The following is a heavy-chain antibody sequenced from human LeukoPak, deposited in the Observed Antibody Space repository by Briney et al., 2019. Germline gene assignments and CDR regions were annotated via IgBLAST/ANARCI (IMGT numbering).Heavy chain of an antibody. CDR1: GYPFTAHY. D-gene: IGHD2-8*02. J-gene: IGHJ5*02. Sequence: ASVKVSCKAFGYPFTAHYIHWMRQAPGQGLEWMGWIRPSDGATSYAPQFQGRVTMTGDTSITTVSMELSRLTSDDTAVYFCAKDEFTGECLNAFDPWGQGALVTLSS. V-gene: IGHV1-2*02. CDR3: AKDEFTGECLNAFDP. CDR2: IRPSDGAT.